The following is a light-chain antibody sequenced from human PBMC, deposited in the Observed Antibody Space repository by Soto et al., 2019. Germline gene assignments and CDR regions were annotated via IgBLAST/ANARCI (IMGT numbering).Light chain of an antibody. J-gene: IGLJ2*01. CDR2: DVT. CDR3: SSYTNTNTLV. Sequence: HSVLTQPASVSGSPGQSITISCTGTTSDVGGYNHVSWYQQHPGKAPKLMIYDVTYRPSGVSNRFSGSKSGNTASLTISGLQAEDEADYYCSSYTNTNTLVFGGGTKLTVL. CDR1: TSDVGGYNH. V-gene: IGLV2-14*01.